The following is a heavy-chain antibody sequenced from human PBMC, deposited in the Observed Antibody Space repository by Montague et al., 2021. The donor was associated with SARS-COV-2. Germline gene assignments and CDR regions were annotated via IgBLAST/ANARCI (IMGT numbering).Heavy chain of an antibody. CDR2: IYYSGST. J-gene: IGHJ3*02. CDR3: ARQRRYQLPITIFGVVMADAFDI. CDR1: GGSISSYY. V-gene: IGHV4-59*08. Sequence: SETLSLTCTVSGGSISSYYWSWIRQPPGKGLEWIGYIYYSGSTNYNPSLKSRVTISVDTSKSQFSLKLSSVTAADTAVYYRARQRRYQLPITIFGVVMADAFDIWGQGTMVTVSS. D-gene: IGHD3-3*01.